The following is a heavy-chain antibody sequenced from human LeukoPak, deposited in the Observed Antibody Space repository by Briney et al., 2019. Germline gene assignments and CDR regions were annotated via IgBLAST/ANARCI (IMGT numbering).Heavy chain of an antibody. CDR3: AKGSSYSGNLVDY. D-gene: IGHD1-26*01. CDR1: GFTFNTYV. J-gene: IGHJ4*02. CDR2: IGGNSGTT. Sequence: PGGSLRLSCAASGFTFNTYVLSWVRQSPGKGLEWVSAIGGNSGTTYYAESVRGRFTISRDNSKSTLYLQMNSLRAEDAAVYYCAKGSSYSGNLVDYWGQGNLVTVSS. V-gene: IGHV3-23*01.